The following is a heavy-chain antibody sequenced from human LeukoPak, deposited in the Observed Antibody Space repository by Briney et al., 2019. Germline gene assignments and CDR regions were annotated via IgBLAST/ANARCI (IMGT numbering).Heavy chain of an antibody. Sequence: GGSLGLSCAASGFTFSSYAMSWVRQAPGKGLEWVSTISVSGGSTYYADSVKGRFTISRDNSKNTVYLQMNSLRAEDMAIYYCAKGNYYFDSSGYFHFDSWGQGTLVTVSA. V-gene: IGHV3-23*01. J-gene: IGHJ4*02. D-gene: IGHD3-22*01. CDR1: GFTFSSYA. CDR2: ISVSGGST. CDR3: AKGNYYFDSSGYFHFDS.